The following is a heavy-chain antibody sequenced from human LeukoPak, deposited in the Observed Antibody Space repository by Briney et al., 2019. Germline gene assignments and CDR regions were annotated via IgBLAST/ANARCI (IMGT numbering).Heavy chain of an antibody. V-gene: IGHV3-21*01. Sequence: GGSLRLSCAASGFTLSSYSMNWDRQAPGKGLEWVSSISSSSSYIYYADSVKGRFTISRDNSKNTLYLQMNSLRAEDTAVYYCATSGSYQLKYYFDYWGQGTLVTVSS. D-gene: IGHD1-26*01. CDR1: GFTLSSYS. CDR3: ATSGSYQLKYYFDY. J-gene: IGHJ4*02. CDR2: ISSSSSYI.